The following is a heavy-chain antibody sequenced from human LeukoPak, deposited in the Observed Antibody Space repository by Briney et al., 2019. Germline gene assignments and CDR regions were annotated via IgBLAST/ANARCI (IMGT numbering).Heavy chain of an antibody. D-gene: IGHD6-19*01. V-gene: IGHV3-9*03. J-gene: IGHJ4*02. CDR1: GFTFDDYA. CDR3: ARGGNSGWTGIDY. Sequence: PGRSLRLSCAASGFTFDDYAMHWVRQAPGKGLEWVSGINWNSGSIGYADSVKGRFTISGDNAKNSLYLQMNSLRAEDMALYYCARGGNSGWTGIDYWGQGTLVTVSS. CDR2: INWNSGSI.